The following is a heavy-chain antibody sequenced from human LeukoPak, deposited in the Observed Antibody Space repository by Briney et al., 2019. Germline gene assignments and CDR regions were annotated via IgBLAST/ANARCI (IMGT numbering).Heavy chain of an antibody. J-gene: IGHJ4*02. D-gene: IGHD2-8*02. CDR1: GFTFSTFA. CDR3: ATYRQVLLPFES. CDR2: IFPSGGEI. V-gene: IGHV3-23*01. Sequence: GGSLRLSCEASGFTFSTFAMIWVRQPPGKGLEWVSSIFPSGGEIHYADSVRGRFTISRDNPKSTLSLQMNSLRAEDTAIYYCATYRQVLLPFESWGQGTLVTVSS.